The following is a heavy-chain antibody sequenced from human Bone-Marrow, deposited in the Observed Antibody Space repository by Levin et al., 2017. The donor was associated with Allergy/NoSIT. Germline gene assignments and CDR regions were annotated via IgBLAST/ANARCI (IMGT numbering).Heavy chain of an antibody. V-gene: IGHV3-9*01. CDR1: GFTFDDYA. CDR2: ISWNSTSI. Sequence: QRGESLKISCAASGFTFDDYAMHWVRQAPGKGLEWVSGISWNSTSIGYADSVKGRFTISRDNAKNSLYLLMNSLTAEDTALYYCAKGYYFGSGSYWLYYSYGMDVWGQGTTVTVSS. J-gene: IGHJ6*02. D-gene: IGHD3-10*01. CDR3: AKGYYFGSGSYWLYYSYGMDV.